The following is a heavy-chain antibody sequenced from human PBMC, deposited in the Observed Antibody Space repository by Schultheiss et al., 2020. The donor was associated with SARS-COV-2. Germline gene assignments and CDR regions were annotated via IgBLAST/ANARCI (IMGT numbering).Heavy chain of an antibody. CDR1: GFTFSSYS. CDR3: ARAATIFGVVIPPYYYYYYMDV. J-gene: IGHJ6*03. D-gene: IGHD3-3*01. V-gene: IGHV3-48*04. Sequence: GGSLRLSCAASGFTFSSYSMNWVRQAPGKGLEWVSYISSSSSTIYYADSVKGRFTISRDNAKNSLYLQMNSLRAEDTAVYYCARAATIFGVVIPPYYYYYYMDVWSKGTTVTVSS. CDR2: ISSSSSTI.